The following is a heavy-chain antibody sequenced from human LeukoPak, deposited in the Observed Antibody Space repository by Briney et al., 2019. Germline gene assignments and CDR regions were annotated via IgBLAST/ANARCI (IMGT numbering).Heavy chain of an antibody. CDR1: GSPFRSNA. V-gene: IGHV3-23*01. Sequence: GGPLRPPGAAPGSPFRSNAWSWVGKASGKGREWVSAFSGSGGSTYYAGSVQGRFTISRDNSNNTLYLQMNSLRVEDTAVYFCAKDQSSSGYDFNYFNLWGQGTLVTVSS. CDR2: FSGSGGST. J-gene: IGHJ4*02. D-gene: IGHD5-12*01. CDR3: AKDQSSSGYDFNYFNL.